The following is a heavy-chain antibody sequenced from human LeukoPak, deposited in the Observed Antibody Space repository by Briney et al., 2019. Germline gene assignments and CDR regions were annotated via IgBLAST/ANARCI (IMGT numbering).Heavy chain of an antibody. CDR1: GYTFTSYY. CDR3: AREGRPGMTTIRGALDY. Sequence: GASVKVSCKASGYTFTSYYIHWVRQAPGPGLEWMGIFNPSGGSTSYAQKFQGRVTMTRDTSTSTVYMELSSLRSEDTAVYYCAREGRPGMTTIRGALDYWGQGALVTVSS. CDR2: FNPSGGST. D-gene: IGHD5-24*01. J-gene: IGHJ4*02. V-gene: IGHV1-46*01.